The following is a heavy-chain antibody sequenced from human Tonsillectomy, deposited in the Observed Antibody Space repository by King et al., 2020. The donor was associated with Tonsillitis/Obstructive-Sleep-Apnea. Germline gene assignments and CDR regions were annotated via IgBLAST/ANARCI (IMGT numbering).Heavy chain of an antibody. CDR1: GYNFKSYG. CDR2: ISGFSGDT. CDR3: ARARGVAGKYWFDP. D-gene: IGHD6-13*01. Sequence: QLVQSGAEVKKPGASVKVSCKASGYNFKSYGVTWVRQAPGQGLEWMGWISGFSGDTNYAQKLQARVTMTTDTSTSTAYMELRSLRSDDTAVYYCARARGVAGKYWFDPWGQGTLVTGSS. J-gene: IGHJ5*02. V-gene: IGHV1-18*01.